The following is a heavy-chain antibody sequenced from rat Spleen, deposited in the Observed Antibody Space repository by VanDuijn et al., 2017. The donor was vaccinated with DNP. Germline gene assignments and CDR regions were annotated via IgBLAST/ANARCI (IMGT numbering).Heavy chain of an antibody. Sequence: EVQLVESGGGLVQPGRSLKLSCVASGFTFNYYWMAWIRQAPGKGLEWIASITSSGGSTYYPDSVKGRFTISRDNTKNTLYLQMDSLRSEETATYYCARVQVGYYAMDAWGQGTSVTVSS. V-gene: IGHV5-31*01. CDR1: GFTFNYYW. CDR3: ARVQVGYYAMDA. D-gene: IGHD1-1*01. CDR2: ITSSGGST. J-gene: IGHJ4*01.